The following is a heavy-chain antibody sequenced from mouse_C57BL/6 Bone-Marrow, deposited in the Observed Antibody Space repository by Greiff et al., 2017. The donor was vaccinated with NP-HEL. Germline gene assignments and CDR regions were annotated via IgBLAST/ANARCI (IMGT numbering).Heavy chain of an antibody. J-gene: IGHJ1*03. Sequence: EVHLVESGGGLVKPGGSLKLSCAASGFTFSDYGMHWVRQAPEKGLEWVAYISSGSSTIYYADTVKGRFTISRDNAKNTLFLQMTSLRSEDTAMYYCARTIFITTVDWYFDVWGTGTTVTVSS. CDR3: ARTIFITTVDWYFDV. CDR2: ISSGSSTI. V-gene: IGHV5-17*01. CDR1: GFTFSDYG. D-gene: IGHD1-1*01.